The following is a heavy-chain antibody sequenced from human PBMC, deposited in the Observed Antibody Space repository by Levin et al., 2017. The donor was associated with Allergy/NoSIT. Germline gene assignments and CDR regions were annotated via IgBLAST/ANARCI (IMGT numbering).Heavy chain of an antibody. V-gene: IGHV3-21*01. Sequence: PGASVKVSCAASGFTFSSYHMNWVRQAPGKGLEWVSSISSSSSYIYYADSVKGRFTISRDNAKNSLYLQMNSLRAEDTAVYYCASFAQKLGIRDFDYWGQGTLVTVSS. CDR2: ISSSSSYI. CDR1: GFTFSSYH. D-gene: IGHD3-10*01. J-gene: IGHJ4*02. CDR3: ASFAQKLGIRDFDY.